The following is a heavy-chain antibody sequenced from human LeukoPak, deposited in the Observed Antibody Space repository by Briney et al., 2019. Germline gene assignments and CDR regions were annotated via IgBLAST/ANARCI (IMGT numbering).Heavy chain of an antibody. CDR1: GGSISSYY. CDR3: ARDERGGFDY. CDR2: IYYSGST. J-gene: IGHJ4*02. Sequence: SETLSLTCTVSGGSISSYYWSWIRQPPGKGLEWIGYIYYSGSTNYNPSLKSRVTISVDTSKNQFSLKLSSVTAADTAVYYCARDERGGFDYWGQGTLVTVSS. V-gene: IGHV4-59*01.